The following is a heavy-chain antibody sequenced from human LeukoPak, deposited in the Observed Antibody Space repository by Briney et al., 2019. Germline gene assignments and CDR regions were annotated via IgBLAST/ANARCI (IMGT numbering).Heavy chain of an antibody. CDR3: TRVGYIDEGIDY. V-gene: IGHV3-7*04. Sequence: GGSLRLSCAASGFIFRSYGMHWVRQAPGKGLEWVANIKQDGSKKSYVDSVKGRFTISRDNAKNSLYLQMNSLRAEDTAIYYCTRVGYIDEGIDYWGQGTRVTVSS. D-gene: IGHD5-24*01. J-gene: IGHJ4*02. CDR2: IKQDGSKK. CDR1: GFIFRSYG.